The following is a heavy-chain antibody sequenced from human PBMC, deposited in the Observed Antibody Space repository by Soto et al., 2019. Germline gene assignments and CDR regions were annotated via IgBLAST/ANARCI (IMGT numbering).Heavy chain of an antibody. V-gene: IGHV6-1*01. J-gene: IGHJ6*02. Sequence: PSQTLSLTCAISGDSVSSNSAAWNWIRQSPSRGLEWLGRTYYRSKWYNDYAVSVKSRITINPDTSKNQFSLQLNSVTPEDTAVYYCARDPGYSSGWYYYYGMDVWGQGTTVTVSS. CDR1: GDSVSSNSAA. CDR2: TYYRSKWYN. CDR3: ARDPGYSSGWYYYYGMDV. D-gene: IGHD6-19*01.